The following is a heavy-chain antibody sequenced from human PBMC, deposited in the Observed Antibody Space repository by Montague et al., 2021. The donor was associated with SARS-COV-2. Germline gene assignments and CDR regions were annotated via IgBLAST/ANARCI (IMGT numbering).Heavy chain of an antibody. Sequence: SETLSLTCTVSGGSISSSNYYWGWIRQPPGKGLEWIGSIYYSGTTYSNPSLQSRVTISVDTSKKQFSLKLSSVTAADTAVYYCARETYTSGWFQQSDYWGQGTLVTVSS. J-gene: IGHJ4*02. V-gene: IGHV4-39*01. CDR1: GGSISSSNYY. CDR3: ARETYTSGWFQQSDY. D-gene: IGHD6-19*01. CDR2: IYYSGTT.